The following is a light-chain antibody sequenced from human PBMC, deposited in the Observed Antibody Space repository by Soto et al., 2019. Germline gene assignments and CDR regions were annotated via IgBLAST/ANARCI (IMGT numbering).Light chain of an antibody. CDR3: SSYSISTAYL. CDR1: SSDVGAYNL. V-gene: IGLV2-14*02. CDR2: EGS. Sequence: QSVLTQPASVSGSPGQSITISCTGTSSDVGAYNLVSWYQHHPGKAPKLLIFEGSKRPSGVSNRFSGSKSGNTASLTISGLQAEDEADYFCSSYSISTAYLFGTGTKVTVL. J-gene: IGLJ1*01.